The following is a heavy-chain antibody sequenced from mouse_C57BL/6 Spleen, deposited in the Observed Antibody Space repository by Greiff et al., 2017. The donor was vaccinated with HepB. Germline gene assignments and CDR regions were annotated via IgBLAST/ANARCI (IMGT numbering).Heavy chain of an antibody. Sequence: EVQGVESGEGLVKPGGSLKLSCAASGFTFSSYAMSWVRQTPEKRLEWVAYISSGGDYIYYADTVKGRFTISRDNARNTLYLQMSSLKSEDTAMYYCTRNGYVTFAYWGQGTLVTVSA. CDR2: ISSGGDYI. V-gene: IGHV5-9-1*02. D-gene: IGHD2-2*01. CDR1: GFTFSSYA. CDR3: TRNGYVTFAY. J-gene: IGHJ3*01.